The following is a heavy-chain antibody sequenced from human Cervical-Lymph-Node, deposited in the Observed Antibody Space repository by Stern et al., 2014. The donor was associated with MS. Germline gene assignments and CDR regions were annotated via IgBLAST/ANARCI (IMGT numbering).Heavy chain of an antibody. CDR2: IHPSDGST. V-gene: IGHV1-46*01. J-gene: IGHJ4*02. CDR1: GYTFSRYY. Sequence: QVQLVQSGAEVKKPGASVKVSCEASGYTFSRYYMHWVRQAPGQGLEWMGMIHPSDGSTNYAQKCQGRVTMTRDTSTSTVYMELNSLRSDDTAVYYCARDAHGDSFDYWGQGTLVTVSS. CDR3: ARDAHGDSFDY. D-gene: IGHD4-17*01.